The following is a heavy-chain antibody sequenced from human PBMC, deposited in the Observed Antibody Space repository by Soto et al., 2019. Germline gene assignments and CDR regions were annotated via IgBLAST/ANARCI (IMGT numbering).Heavy chain of an antibody. D-gene: IGHD5-12*01. J-gene: IGHJ5*01. Sequence: SETLSLTCSCSVYSISSFYYCFCIRHPPGKCLEWIGIIYHSGSTYYNPYLKSRVTISVYTSKNQFSLKLSSVTAADTAVYYCERSPTREAEGKGGRGRFEFWGTGNMVNVSS. CDR3: ERSPTREAEGKGGRGRFEF. V-gene: IGHV4-38-2*01. CDR1: VYSISSFYY. CDR2: IYHSGST.